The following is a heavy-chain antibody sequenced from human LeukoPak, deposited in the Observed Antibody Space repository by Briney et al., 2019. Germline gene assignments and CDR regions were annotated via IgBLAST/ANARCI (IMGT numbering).Heavy chain of an antibody. CDR1: GGSISSYY. CDR3: ARTDTKYSSSWFYFDY. J-gene: IGHJ4*02. Sequence: SETLSLTCTVSGGSISSYYWSWIRQPPGKGLEWIGYIYYSGSTNYNPSLKSRVTISVDTSENQFSLKLSSVTAADTAVYYCARTDTKYSSSWFYFDYWGQGTLVTVSS. CDR2: IYYSGST. D-gene: IGHD6-13*01. V-gene: IGHV4-59*01.